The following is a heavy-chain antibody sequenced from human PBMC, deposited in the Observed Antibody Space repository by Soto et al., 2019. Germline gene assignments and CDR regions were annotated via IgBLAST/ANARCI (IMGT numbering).Heavy chain of an antibody. D-gene: IGHD7-27*01. V-gene: IGHV4-61*03. CDR2: ISYTGRT. CDR3: AREWGLLPYYVMNV. Sequence: SETLSLTCIVSGDSVTSGSYYWTWLRQPPGKGLEWIGCISYTGRTKYNPSLQSRVTISVDTSKNDFSLNLSSVTAADTAVYFCAREWGLLPYYVMNVWGHGTAVTVSS. J-gene: IGHJ6*02. CDR1: GDSVTSGSYY.